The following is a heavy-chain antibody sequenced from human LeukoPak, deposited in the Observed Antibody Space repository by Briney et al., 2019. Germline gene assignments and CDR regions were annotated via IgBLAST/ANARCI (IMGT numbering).Heavy chain of an antibody. CDR1: GFSLSTSGVG. CDR3: AHRAVAGTRWFPIYYFDY. CDR2: IYWNDDK. J-gene: IGHJ4*02. V-gene: IGHV2-5*01. D-gene: IGHD6-19*01. Sequence: ESGPTLVKPTQTLTLTCTFSGFSLSTSGVGVGWIRQTPGKALEWLALIYWNDDKRYSPSLKSRLTITKDTSKNQVVLTMTNMDPVDTATYYCAHRAVAGTRWFPIYYFDYWGQGTLVTVSS.